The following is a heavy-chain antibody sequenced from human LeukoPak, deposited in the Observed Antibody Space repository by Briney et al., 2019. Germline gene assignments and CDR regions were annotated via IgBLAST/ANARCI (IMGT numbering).Heavy chain of an antibody. Sequence: PGGSLRLSCAASGFTFNNYWMTWVRQAPGKGPEWLANIKQDGSEQYYVDSVKGRFTISRDNTKNSLYLQMNSLRAEDTAVYYCARVGKSGSYPFDYWGQGSLVTVSS. CDR1: GFTFNNYW. CDR3: ARVGKSGSYPFDY. V-gene: IGHV3-7*05. J-gene: IGHJ4*02. D-gene: IGHD1-26*01. CDR2: IKQDGSEQ.